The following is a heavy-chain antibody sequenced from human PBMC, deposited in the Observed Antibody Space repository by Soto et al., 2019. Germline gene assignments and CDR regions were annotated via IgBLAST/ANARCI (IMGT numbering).Heavy chain of an antibody. D-gene: IGHD2-8*02. CDR3: PSGGFFTGRVCKGAFEL. CDR2: IANDGPPT. J-gene: IGHJ3*01. CDR1: GFALRQYW. V-gene: IGHV3-74*01. Sequence: EVQLVESGGGLVQPGGSLRLSCTASGFALRQYWMHWVRQVPGQGLVWVSPIANDGPPTTSADSLKGRFTISRDNAMNTLSPPLTRLPAADVAVYYSPSGGFFTGRVCKGAFELWGPGTMVTSSS.